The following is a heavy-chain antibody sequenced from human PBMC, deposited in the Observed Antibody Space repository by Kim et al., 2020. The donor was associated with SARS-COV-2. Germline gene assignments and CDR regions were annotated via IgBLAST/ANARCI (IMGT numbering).Heavy chain of an antibody. V-gene: IGHV1-69*13. Sequence: SVKVSCKASGGTFSSYAISWVRQAPGQGLEWMGGIIPIFGTANYAQKFQGRVTITADESTSTAYMELSSLRSEDTAVYYCARGDITMIVVANYYYYGMDVWGQGTTVTVSS. D-gene: IGHD3-22*01. CDR1: GGTFSSYA. CDR2: IIPIFGTA. CDR3: ARGDITMIVVANYYYYGMDV. J-gene: IGHJ6*02.